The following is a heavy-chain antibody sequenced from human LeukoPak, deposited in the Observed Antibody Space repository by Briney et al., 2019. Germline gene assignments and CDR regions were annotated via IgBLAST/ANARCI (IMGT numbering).Heavy chain of an antibody. CDR1: GFTVSSNY. V-gene: IGHV3-53*01. Sequence: GGSLRLSCAASGFTVSSNYMSWVRQAPGKGLEWVSVIYSGGSTYYADSVEGRFTISRDNAKNTLYLQMNSLRAEDTAVYYCARVLLGSWDWFDPWGQGTLVTVSS. CDR3: ARVLLGSWDWFDP. J-gene: IGHJ5*02. D-gene: IGHD3-10*01. CDR2: IYSGGST.